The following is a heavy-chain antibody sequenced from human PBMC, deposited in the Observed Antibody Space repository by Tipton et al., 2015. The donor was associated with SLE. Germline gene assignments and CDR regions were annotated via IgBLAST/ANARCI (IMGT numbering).Heavy chain of an antibody. J-gene: IGHJ4*02. V-gene: IGHV3-9*01. CDR2: ISWNTGSI. D-gene: IGHD6-19*01. CDR3: AREGQWSLDY. Sequence: SLRLSCAASGFTFDDYAMHWVRQAPGKGLEWVSGISWNTGSIGYADSVEGRFTISRDNAKKNLYLQMGSLRAEDTAVYYCAREGQWSLDYWGQGSLVTVSS. CDR1: GFTFDDYA.